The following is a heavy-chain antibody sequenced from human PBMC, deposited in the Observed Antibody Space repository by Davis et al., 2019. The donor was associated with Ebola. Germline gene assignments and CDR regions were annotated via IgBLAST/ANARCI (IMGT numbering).Heavy chain of an antibody. J-gene: IGHJ3*02. D-gene: IGHD3-3*01. Sequence: GESLKISCAASGFTFSDAWMTWVRQAPGKGLEWVGRIKSRTDGGTTDYAAPVKDRFTISRDDAKNTLYLHMSSLKTEDTAVYYCATEPSHTRVRFLDSTTFNIWGQGTMVIVSS. CDR1: GFTFSDAW. CDR2: IKSRTDGGTT. CDR3: ATEPSHTRVRFLDSTTFNI. V-gene: IGHV3-15*01.